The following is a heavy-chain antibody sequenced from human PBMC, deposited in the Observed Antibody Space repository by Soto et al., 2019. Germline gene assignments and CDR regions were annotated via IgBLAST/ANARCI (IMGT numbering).Heavy chain of an antibody. CDR1: GFTFSDYY. Sequence: EVQLVESGGGLVQPGGSLRLSCAGSGFTFSDYYIDWVRQAPGKGLEWVGRTRDKGNSYSTDYAASVKGRFTVARDASKNSMYLQINSLKTEDTALYYCTRSKTGTTSSDYCGQGTLVTVSS. CDR3: TRSKTGTTSSDY. V-gene: IGHV3-72*01. CDR2: TRDKGNSYST. J-gene: IGHJ4*02. D-gene: IGHD1-7*01.